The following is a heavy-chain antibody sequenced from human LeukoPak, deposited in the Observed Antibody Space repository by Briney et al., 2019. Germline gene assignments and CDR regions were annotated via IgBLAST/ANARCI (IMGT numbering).Heavy chain of an antibody. Sequence: PGGSLRLSCEASGFTFSSYEMNWVRQAPGKGLEWVSYISSSGNTRTYADSVKGRFTISRDNAKNSLYLEMNSLRAEDTAVYYCAREIVSAVAGNFDYWGQGTLVTVSS. CDR1: GFTFSSYE. J-gene: IGHJ4*02. CDR2: ISSSGNTR. V-gene: IGHV3-48*03. D-gene: IGHD6-19*01. CDR3: AREIVSAVAGNFDY.